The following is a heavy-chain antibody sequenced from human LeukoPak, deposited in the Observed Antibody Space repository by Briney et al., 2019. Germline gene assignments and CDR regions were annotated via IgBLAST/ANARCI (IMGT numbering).Heavy chain of an antibody. CDR3: ARHLLTPGGSYYFDF. D-gene: IGHD1-26*01. CDR1: GGTFSSYA. CDR2: IIPIFGTA. V-gene: IGHV1-69*06. J-gene: IGHJ4*02. Sequence: GASVKVSCKASGGTFSSYAISWVRQAPGQGFEWMGGIIPIFGTANYAQKFQGRVTITADKSTSTAYMELSSLRASDTAIYYCARHLLTPGGSYYFDFWGQGTLVTVSS.